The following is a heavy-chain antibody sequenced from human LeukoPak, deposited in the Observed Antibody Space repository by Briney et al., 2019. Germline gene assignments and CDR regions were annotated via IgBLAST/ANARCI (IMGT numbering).Heavy chain of an antibody. Sequence: GRPLRLSCAASGFTFSDFAMHWVRQAPGKGLEWVANIKQDEGEKYYVDSVKGRFTISRDNAKNSLYLQMNSLRAEDTAVYYCARDRGFGQADVWGKGTTVTVSS. V-gene: IGHV3-7*01. D-gene: IGHD3-10*01. CDR2: IKQDEGEK. J-gene: IGHJ6*04. CDR1: GFTFSDFA. CDR3: ARDRGFGQADV.